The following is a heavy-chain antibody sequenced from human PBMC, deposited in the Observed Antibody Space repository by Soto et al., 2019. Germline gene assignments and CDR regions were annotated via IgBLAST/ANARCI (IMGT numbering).Heavy chain of an antibody. CDR2: ISAYNGNT. J-gene: IGHJ5*02. CDR1: GYTFTSYG. D-gene: IGHD3-22*01. CDR3: ARFPYYYDSSGYSPHWLDP. V-gene: IGHV1-18*01. Sequence: ASVKVSCKASGYTFTSYGISWVRQAPGQGLEWMGWISAYNGNTNYAQKLQGRVTMTTDTSTSTAYMELRSLGSDDTAVYYCARFPYYYDSSGYSPHWLDPSGQGSLVTVSS.